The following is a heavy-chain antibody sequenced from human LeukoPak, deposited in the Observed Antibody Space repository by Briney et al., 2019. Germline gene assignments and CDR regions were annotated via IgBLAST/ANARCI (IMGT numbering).Heavy chain of an antibody. CDR1: GFTFSSYG. Sequence: GGSLRLSCAASGFTFSSYGMHWVRQAPGKGLEWVAVISYDGSNKYYADSVKGRFTISRDNSKNTLYLQMNSLRAEDTAVYYCAKDDSSSWYNWFDPWGQGTLVTVSS. CDR3: AKDDSSSWYNWFDP. D-gene: IGHD6-13*01. V-gene: IGHV3-30*18. CDR2: ISYDGSNK. J-gene: IGHJ5*02.